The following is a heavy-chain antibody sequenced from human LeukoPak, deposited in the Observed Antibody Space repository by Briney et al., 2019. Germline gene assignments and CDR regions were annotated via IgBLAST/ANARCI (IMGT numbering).Heavy chain of an antibody. CDR3: AIQISSRPLHVVGGY. V-gene: IGHV3-7*03. CDR1: GFTFSSYW. CDR2: IKQDGSEK. D-gene: IGHD6-13*01. Sequence: PGGSLRLSCAASGFTFSSYWMSWVRQAPGKGLEGVANIKQDGSEKYYVDSVKGRFTISRDNAKNSLYLQMNSLRAEDTALYYCAIQISSRPLHVVGGYWGQGTLVTVSS. J-gene: IGHJ4*02.